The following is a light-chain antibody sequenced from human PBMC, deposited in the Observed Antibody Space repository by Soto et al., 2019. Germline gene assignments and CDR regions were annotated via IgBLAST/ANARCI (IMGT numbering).Light chain of an antibody. CDR1: QSVASTY. Sequence: IVLTQSPGTLSLSPGERATLSCRASQSVASTYLAWYQQRPGQAPRLLIYGTSNRATGIPDRFSGTRSGPDFTLTITRLEPEDFAVYYCQQYGASPMYTFAQGTKLEL. V-gene: IGKV3-20*01. CDR3: QQYGASPMYT. J-gene: IGKJ2*01. CDR2: GTS.